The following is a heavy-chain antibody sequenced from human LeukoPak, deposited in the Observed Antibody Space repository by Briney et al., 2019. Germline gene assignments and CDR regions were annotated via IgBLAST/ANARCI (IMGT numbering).Heavy chain of an antibody. J-gene: IGHJ5*02. V-gene: IGHV1-2*02. D-gene: IGHD3-22*01. CDR3: ARSPDYYDSSGSYYALNWFDP. Sequence: GASVKVSCKASGYTFTGYYMHWVRQAPGQGLEWMGWINPNSGGTNYAQKFQGRVTMTRDTSISTAYMELSRLRSDDTAVYYCARSPDYYDSSGSYYALNWFDPWGQGTLVTVSS. CDR1: GYTFTGYY. CDR2: INPNSGGT.